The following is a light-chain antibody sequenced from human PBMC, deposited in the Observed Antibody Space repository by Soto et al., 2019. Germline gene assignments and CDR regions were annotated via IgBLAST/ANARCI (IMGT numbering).Light chain of an antibody. CDR3: SSYTTARTRL. Sequence: QSALTQPASVSGSPGQSITISCTGSGSDIGTYNYVSWYQQHPGKAPKLMIHEVNNRPSGVSNRFSGSKSGNTASLTISGLQAEDEADYFCSSYTTARTRLFGGGTKVTVL. CDR1: GSDIGTYNY. CDR2: EVN. J-gene: IGLJ2*01. V-gene: IGLV2-14*01.